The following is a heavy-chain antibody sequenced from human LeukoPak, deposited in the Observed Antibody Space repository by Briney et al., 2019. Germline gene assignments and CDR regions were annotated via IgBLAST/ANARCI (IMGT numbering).Heavy chain of an antibody. CDR2: ISAYNGNT. CDR1: GYTFTSYG. V-gene: IGHV1-18*01. D-gene: IGHD6-13*01. CDR3: AGSSAAGPNDIVY. Sequence: GASVKVSCKASGYTFTSYGISWVRQAPGQGLEWMGWISAYNGNTDYAQKLQGRVTMTTDTSTSTAYMELRSLRSDDTAVYYCAGSSAAGPNDIVYWGQGTLSPSPQ. J-gene: IGHJ4*02.